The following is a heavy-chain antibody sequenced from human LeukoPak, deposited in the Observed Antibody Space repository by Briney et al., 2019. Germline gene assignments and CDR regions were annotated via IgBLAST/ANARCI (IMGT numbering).Heavy chain of an antibody. CDR3: AKVAGVRFGESH. CDR1: GFTFSSFA. V-gene: IGHV3-23*01. CDR2: ISGNGVGT. D-gene: IGHD3-10*01. J-gene: IGHJ4*02. Sequence: GSLRLSCAASGFTFSSFAMRWVRQAPGKGLEWVSSISGNGVGTYYADSVKGRFTISRDNSKNSLNLQMNSLRAEDTAVYYCAKVAGVRFGESHWGQGTLVTVSS.